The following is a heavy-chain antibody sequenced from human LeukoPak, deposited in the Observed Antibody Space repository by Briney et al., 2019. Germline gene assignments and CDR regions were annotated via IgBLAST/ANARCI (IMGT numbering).Heavy chain of an antibody. D-gene: IGHD6-13*01. CDR3: ARDYSSSWYLPDY. V-gene: IGHV1-2*02. Sequence: ASVKVSCKASGYTFTGYYMHWVRQAPGQGLEWMGWINPNSGGTNYAQKFQGRVTMTRDTSISTAYMELSRLRSGDTAVYYCARDYSSSWYLPDYWGQGTLVTVSS. CDR2: INPNSGGT. CDR1: GYTFTGYY. J-gene: IGHJ4*02.